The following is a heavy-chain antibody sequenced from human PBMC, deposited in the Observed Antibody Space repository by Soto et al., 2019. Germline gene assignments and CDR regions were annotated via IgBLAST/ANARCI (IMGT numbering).Heavy chain of an antibody. CDR2: IYDSLTT. Sequence: PSENHFPTCTVSGGSVSSRFYYYNWIRHHPRKGMELIGYIYDSLTTNNNSSLESRLTISEDTSKNLFSLRLSSVTAADTAVYYCAGADSGNYYHGFQMWGQGKMVTVS. D-gene: IGHD1-26*01. J-gene: IGHJ3*02. CDR3: AGADSGNYYHGFQM. V-gene: IGHV4-61*01. CDR1: GGSVSSRFYY.